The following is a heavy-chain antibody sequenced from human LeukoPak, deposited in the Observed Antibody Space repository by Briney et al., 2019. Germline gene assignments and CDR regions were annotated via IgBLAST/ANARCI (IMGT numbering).Heavy chain of an antibody. CDR3: ARTVAGPYYFDY. J-gene: IGHJ4*02. D-gene: IGHD6-19*01. CDR2: INPSGGST. Sequence: ASVKVSCKASGYAFTSYYMHWVRQAPGQGLEWMGIINPSGGSTSYAQKFQGRVTMTRDTSTSTVYMELSSLRSEDTAVYYCARTVAGPYYFDYWGQGTLVTVSS. V-gene: IGHV1-46*01. CDR1: GYAFTSYY.